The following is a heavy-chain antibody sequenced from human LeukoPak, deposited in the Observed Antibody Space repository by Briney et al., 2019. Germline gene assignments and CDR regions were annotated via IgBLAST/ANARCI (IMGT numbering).Heavy chain of an antibody. CDR1: GYTFSSYG. CDR2: ISTDNGDT. J-gene: IGHJ4*02. V-gene: IGHV1-18*01. D-gene: IGHD3-16*01. Sequence: ASVKVSCKASGYTFSSYGISWVRQAPGQGLEWMGWISTDNGDTNYAQKLQGRVTMTTDTSTSTAYMELRSLRSDDTAVYYCAREGLGELTLDYWGQGTLVTVSS. CDR3: AREGLGELTLDY.